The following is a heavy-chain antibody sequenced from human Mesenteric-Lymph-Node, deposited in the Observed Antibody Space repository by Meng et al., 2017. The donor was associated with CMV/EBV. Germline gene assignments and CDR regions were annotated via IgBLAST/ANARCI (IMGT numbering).Heavy chain of an antibody. CDR3: AREERPGEYDY. V-gene: IGHV1-3*01. CDR2: INCGNGKT. D-gene: IGHD3-10*01. Sequence: SCKTSGYTFRAYGMHWVRQVQGQSIEWMAWINCGNGKTRYSEKFKGRITLTRDIGASTAYMEVNSLTSDDTAVYYWAREERPGEYDYWGQGTLVTVSS. CDR1: GYTFRAYG. J-gene: IGHJ4*02.